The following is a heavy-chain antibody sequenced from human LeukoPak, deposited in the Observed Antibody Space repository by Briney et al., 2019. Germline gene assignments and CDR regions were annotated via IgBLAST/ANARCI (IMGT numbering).Heavy chain of an antibody. V-gene: IGHV4-59*01. D-gene: IGHD1-26*01. J-gene: IGHJ6*02. CDR2: IYYSGST. CDR1: GGSISSYY. Sequence: SETLSLTCTVSGGSISSYYWSWIRQPPGKGLEWIGYIYYSGSTNYNPSLKSRVTISVDTSENQFSLKLSSVTAADTAVYYCARTSGSYFYYYGMDVWGQGTTVTVSS. CDR3: ARTSGSYFYYYGMDV.